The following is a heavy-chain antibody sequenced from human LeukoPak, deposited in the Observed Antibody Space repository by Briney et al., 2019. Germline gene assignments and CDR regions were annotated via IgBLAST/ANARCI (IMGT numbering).Heavy chain of an antibody. Sequence: VRXXXGXXGXXXAVIWYDGSNKYYAASVKGRFTISRDNSKNTLYLQMNSLRAEDTAVYYCARDRYGSGTIDYWGQGTLVTVSS. J-gene: IGHJ4*02. V-gene: IGHV3-33*01. D-gene: IGHD3-10*01. CDR3: ARDRYGSGTIDY. CDR2: IWYDGSNK.